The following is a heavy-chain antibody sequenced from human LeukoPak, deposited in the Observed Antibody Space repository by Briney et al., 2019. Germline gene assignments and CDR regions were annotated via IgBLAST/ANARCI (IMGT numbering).Heavy chain of an antibody. Sequence: PGGSLRLSCAASGFTFSSYGIHWVRQAPGKGLEWVAVISYDGNNKYYGDSAKGRFTISRDNSKNTLYLQMNSLRAEDTAVYYCGGGIAAAQRHWFDPWGQGTLVTVSS. CDR2: ISYDGNNK. J-gene: IGHJ5*02. CDR1: GFTFSSYG. V-gene: IGHV3-30*03. CDR3: GGGIAAAQRHWFDP. D-gene: IGHD6-13*01.